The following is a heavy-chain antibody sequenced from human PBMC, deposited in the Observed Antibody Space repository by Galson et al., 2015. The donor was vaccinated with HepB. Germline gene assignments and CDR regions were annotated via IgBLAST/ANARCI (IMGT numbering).Heavy chain of an antibody. J-gene: IGHJ4*02. V-gene: IGHV3-21*06. CDR2: IIGSAKVT. Sequence: SLRLSCAASGFTFSAHTMTWVRLTPGKGPEWVSSIIGSAKVTHYADSVKGRFTISRDNARNYLTLQMNSLRTEDAAVYFCVRGSAISQTPTSGNDYWGQGVLVTVAS. CDR1: GFTFSAHT. CDR3: VRGSAISQTPTSGNDY. D-gene: IGHD2-15*01.